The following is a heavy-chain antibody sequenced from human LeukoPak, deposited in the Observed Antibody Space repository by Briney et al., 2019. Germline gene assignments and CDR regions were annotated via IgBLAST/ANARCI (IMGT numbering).Heavy chain of an antibody. J-gene: IGHJ4*02. D-gene: IGHD3-10*01. CDR1: GGSISSYY. Sequence: SETLSLTCTVSGGSISSYYWSWIRQPAGKGLEWIGRIYTSGSTNYNPSLKRRVTMSVDTSKNQFSLKLSSVTAADTAVYYCARDLGSYYGSGSYYNYFDYWGQGTLVTVSS. CDR2: IYTSGST. V-gene: IGHV4-4*07. CDR3: ARDLGSYYGSGSYYNYFDY.